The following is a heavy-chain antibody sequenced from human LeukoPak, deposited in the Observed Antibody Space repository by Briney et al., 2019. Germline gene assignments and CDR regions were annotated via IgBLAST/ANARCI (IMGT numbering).Heavy chain of an antibody. V-gene: IGHV3-64D*09. Sequence: GGSLRLSCAASGFTFSSFAMDWVRQAPGKGLEYVSGVTSNGGSTYYADSVKGRFTISRDNSKNTLYLQMSTLRAEDTAVYYCVKSSGSSWYMFDYWGQGTLVTVSS. CDR1: GFTFSSFA. CDR3: VKSSGSSWYMFDY. D-gene: IGHD6-13*01. CDR2: VTSNGGST. J-gene: IGHJ4*02.